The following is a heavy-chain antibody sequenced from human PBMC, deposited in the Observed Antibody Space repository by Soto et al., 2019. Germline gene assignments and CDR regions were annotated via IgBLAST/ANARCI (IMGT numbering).Heavy chain of an antibody. Sequence: EVQLVESGGGLVQPGGSLRLSCAVSGFSFSSAWMTWIRQAPGKGLERVAIMNEDGRERYYVDSVKGRFTISRDNAQNALFRQMNTRRVEDTAVYFCARDRADSRFDYWGERFLVTVSS. D-gene: IGHD4-4*01. CDR1: GFSFSSAW. V-gene: IGHV3-7*03. CDR2: MNEDGRER. CDR3: ARDRADSRFDY. J-gene: IGHJ4*02.